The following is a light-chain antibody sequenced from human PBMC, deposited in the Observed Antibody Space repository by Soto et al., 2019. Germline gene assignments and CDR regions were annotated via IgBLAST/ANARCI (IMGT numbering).Light chain of an antibody. CDR3: QQYGSLPRT. V-gene: IGKV3-20*01. Sequence: EIVLTQSPGTLSLSPGERATLSCRASQSVSSSYLAWYQQKPGQAPRLLIYGASSRATGIPDRFSGSGSGTDFTLTISILEPEDFAVYYCQQYGSLPRTFGQGTEVEIK. CDR2: GAS. CDR1: QSVSSSY. J-gene: IGKJ1*01.